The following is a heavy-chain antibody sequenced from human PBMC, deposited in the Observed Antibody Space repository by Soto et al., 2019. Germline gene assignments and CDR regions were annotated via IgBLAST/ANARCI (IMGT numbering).Heavy chain of an antibody. V-gene: IGHV3-15*01. D-gene: IGHD3-9*01. J-gene: IGHJ4*02. CDR2: IKSKTDGGTT. Sequence: GGSLRLSCAASVFTFSNAWMSWVRQAPGKGLEWVGRIKSKTDGGTTDYAAPVKGRFTISRDDSKNTLYLQMNSLKTEDTAVYYCTTGKETYYDILTGYYRDYWGQGTLVTVSS. CDR1: VFTFSNAW. CDR3: TTGKETYYDILTGYYRDY.